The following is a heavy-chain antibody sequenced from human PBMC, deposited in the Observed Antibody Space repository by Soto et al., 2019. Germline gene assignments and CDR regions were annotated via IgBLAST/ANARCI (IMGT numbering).Heavy chain of an antibody. CDR1: CGSISSSSYY. CDR2: IYYSGST. J-gene: IGHJ6*02. CDR3: ARHDIKGLGDNHYGMDV. D-gene: IGHD2-21*01. Sequence: SETLSLSCTVSCGSISSSSYYWGWIRQPPGKGLEGIGSIYYSGSTYYSPSLKSRVTISVDTSKNQFSLRLSSVTAADTAVYYFARHDIKGLGDNHYGMDVLVQGRSVT. V-gene: IGHV4-39*01.